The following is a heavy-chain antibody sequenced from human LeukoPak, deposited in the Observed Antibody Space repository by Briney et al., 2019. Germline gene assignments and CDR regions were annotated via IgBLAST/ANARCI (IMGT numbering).Heavy chain of an antibody. CDR2: IHTSGTT. D-gene: IGHD3-16*01. J-gene: IGHJ5*02. Sequence: SETVSLTCTVTGDSMGXXXXXXIRQPAGKGLEXXXXIHTSGTTWYNASLKSRVTMSIDASNNQFSLRLTSVTAADTAVFYCARGDYYAGGGGNWFDPWSQGTLVSVSS. CDR3: ARGDYYAGGGGNWFDP. V-gene: IGHV4-4*07. CDR1: GDSMGXXX.